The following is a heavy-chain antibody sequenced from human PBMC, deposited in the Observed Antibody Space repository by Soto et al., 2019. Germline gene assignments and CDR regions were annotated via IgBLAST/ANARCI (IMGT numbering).Heavy chain of an antibody. CDR2: IYDSGRT. CDR1: DASISIYY. CDR3: ARDLWGYCGTDCYPLDV. V-gene: IGHV4-59*01. J-gene: IGHJ6*02. Sequence: SDTLSLTCTVSDASISIYYWSWIRQPPGKGLEWIGYIYDSGRTTYNPSLKSRVTISVDTSKNQFSLKLNSVTAADTAVYYCARDLWGYCGTDCYPLDVWGQGTTVTVSS. D-gene: IGHD2-21*02.